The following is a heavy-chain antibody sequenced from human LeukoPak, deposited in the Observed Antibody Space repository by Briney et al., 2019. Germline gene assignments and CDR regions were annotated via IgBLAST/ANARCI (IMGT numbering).Heavy chain of an antibody. Sequence: ASVTVSCKASGYTFTGYYMHWVRQAPGQGVEWMGLINASGGSTSYAQKFQGRVTMTSDMSTSTVYMQLSSLRSEDTAVYYCARDNCSGGSCYSGWFDPWGQGTLVTVSS. CDR1: GYTFTGYY. D-gene: IGHD2-15*01. V-gene: IGHV1-46*01. J-gene: IGHJ5*02. CDR3: ARDNCSGGSCYSGWFDP. CDR2: INASGGST.